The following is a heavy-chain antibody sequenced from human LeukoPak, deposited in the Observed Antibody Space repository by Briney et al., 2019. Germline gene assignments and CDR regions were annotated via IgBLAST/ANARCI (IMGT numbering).Heavy chain of an antibody. Sequence: PGGSLRLSCAASGFTLSSYAMSWVRQAPGKGREWVSCIISGGCTTYYADSVKGRFTISRDNSKNTLYLQMNSLRAEDTVLYYCAKDRNYGYVWGSYPPALYSDYWGQGTLVTVSS. CDR2: IISGGCTT. J-gene: IGHJ4*02. V-gene: IGHV3-23*01. CDR3: AKDRNYGYVWGSYPPALYSDY. CDR1: GFTLSSYA. D-gene: IGHD3-16*02.